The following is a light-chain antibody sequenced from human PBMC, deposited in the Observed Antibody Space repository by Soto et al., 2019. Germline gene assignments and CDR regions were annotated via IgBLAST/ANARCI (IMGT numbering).Light chain of an antibody. CDR3: QSYDDSLSGWV. Sequence: QSVLTQPPSVSGAPGQRVTISCTGSSSNIWAGHALHWYQHLPGAAPKLLMYGNSDRPSGVPDRFSGSKSGTSASLAITGLQPEDEADYYCQSYDDSLSGWVFGGGTKLTVL. J-gene: IGLJ3*02. CDR2: GNS. V-gene: IGLV1-40*01. CDR1: SSNIWAGHA.